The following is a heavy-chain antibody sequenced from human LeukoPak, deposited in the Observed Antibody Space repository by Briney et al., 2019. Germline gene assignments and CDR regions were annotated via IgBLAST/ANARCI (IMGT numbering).Heavy chain of an antibody. CDR3: ARGAYGSGSYYNYYGMDV. D-gene: IGHD3-10*01. V-gene: IGHV5-51*01. J-gene: IGHJ6*02. Sequence: GESLKISCKGSGYNFGTRWVAWVRQMPGKGLEWMGTIYPDDSDARYSPSFQGQVTISADKSINTAYLQWSSLKASDTAIYFCARGAYGSGSYYNYYGMDVWGQGTTVTVSS. CDR2: IYPDDSDA. CDR1: GYNFGTRW.